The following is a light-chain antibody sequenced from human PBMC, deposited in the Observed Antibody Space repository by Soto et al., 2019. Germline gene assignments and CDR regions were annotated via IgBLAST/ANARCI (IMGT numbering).Light chain of an antibody. Sequence: DIQMTQSHSTLSASVGDRVTISCRASQTISYWLAWYQQKPGQVPKLLMYKASSLESGVPSRFSGSGSGTEFTLTISSLQPDDFATYYCQQYHSYPLTFGGGTKVEIK. J-gene: IGKJ4*01. CDR2: KAS. CDR1: QTISYW. V-gene: IGKV1-5*03. CDR3: QQYHSYPLT.